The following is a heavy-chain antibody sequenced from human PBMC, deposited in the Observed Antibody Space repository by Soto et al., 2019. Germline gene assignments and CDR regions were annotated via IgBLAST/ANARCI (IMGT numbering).Heavy chain of an antibody. CDR1: ECNSTTYC. J-gene: IGHJ6*02. CDR3: ASSRRMVRGYYYGMDV. V-gene: IGHV5-51*01. CDR2: IYPGDSDT. D-gene: IGHD3-10*01. Sequence: PGMSHKIWNRVAECNSTTYCIRWVRQMPGKGLEWMGIIYPGDSDTRYSPSFQGQVTISADKSITTAYLQWSSLKASDTAMYYCASSRRMVRGYYYGMDVWGQGTTVTVSS.